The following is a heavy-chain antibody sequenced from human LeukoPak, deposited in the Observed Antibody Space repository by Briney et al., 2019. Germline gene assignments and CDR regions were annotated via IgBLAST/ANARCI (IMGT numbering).Heavy chain of an antibody. CDR3: ARRYCSGGSCYYYNWFDP. CDR1: GYSSTSYW. D-gene: IGHD2-15*01. CDR2: IYPGDSDT. V-gene: IGHV5-51*01. Sequence: GESLKISCKGSGYSSTSYWIGWVRQMPGKGLEWMGIIYPGDSDTRYSPSFQGQVTISADKSISTAYLQWSSLKASDTAMYYCARRYCSGGSCYYYNWFDPWGQGTLVTVSS. J-gene: IGHJ5*02.